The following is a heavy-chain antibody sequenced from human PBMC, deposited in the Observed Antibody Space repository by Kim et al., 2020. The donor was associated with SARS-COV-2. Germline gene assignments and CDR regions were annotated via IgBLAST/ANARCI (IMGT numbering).Heavy chain of an antibody. V-gene: IGHV1-2*06. CDR2: INPNSGGT. CDR1: GYTFTGYY. D-gene: IGHD2-15*01. Sequence: ASVKVSCKASGYTFTGYYMHWVRQAPGQGLEWMGRINPNSGGTNYAQKFQGRVTMTRDTSISTAYMELSRLRSDDTAVYYCARAQRGCSGGSCYPYNWFDPWGQGTLVTVSS. J-gene: IGHJ5*02. CDR3: ARAQRGCSGGSCYPYNWFDP.